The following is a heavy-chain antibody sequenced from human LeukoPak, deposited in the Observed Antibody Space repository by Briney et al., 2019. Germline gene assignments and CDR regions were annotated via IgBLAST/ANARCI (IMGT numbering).Heavy chain of an antibody. V-gene: IGHV4-59*01. CDR2: IHYSGST. D-gene: IGHD3-10*01. J-gene: IGHJ6*03. CDR3: ARVEGGYGSGRRENYYYYYMDV. Sequence: SETLSLTCTVSGGSINNYYWNWIRQPPGKGLEWIGYIHYSGSTNYNPSLKSRVTISIDTSKNQFSLKLSFVTAADTAVYYCARVEGGYGSGRRENYYYYYMDVWGKGSTVTISS. CDR1: GGSINNYY.